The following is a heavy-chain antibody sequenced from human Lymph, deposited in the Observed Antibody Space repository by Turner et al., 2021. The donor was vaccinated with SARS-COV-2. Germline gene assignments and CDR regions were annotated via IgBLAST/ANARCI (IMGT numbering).Heavy chain of an antibody. J-gene: IGHJ5*02. CDR1: GGSIRSSSYY. CDR2: IYYSGST. CDR3: ARRGYSYGSGEFP. Sequence: QLQLQESGPGLVKPSETLSLTCTVSGGSIRSSSYYWGWIRQPPGKGLEWIGSIYYSGSTYYNPSLKSRVTISVDTSKKQFSLKLSSVTAADTAVYYCARRGYSYGSGEFPWGQGTLVTVSS. V-gene: IGHV4-39*01. D-gene: IGHD5-18*01.